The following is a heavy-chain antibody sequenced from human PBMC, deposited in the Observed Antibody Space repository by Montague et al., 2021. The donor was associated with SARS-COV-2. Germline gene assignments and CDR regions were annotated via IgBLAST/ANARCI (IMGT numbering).Heavy chain of an antibody. CDR1: GDSVASNSGT. Sequence: CAISGDSVASNSGTWNWVRHSPSRGLEWLCRTYYRTKWYNDYAVSVRGRVTINPDTSKNQFSLQLNSVTPEDTAIYYCTSGREGNYNVMDVWGQGTTVTVSS. CDR2: TYYRTKWYN. V-gene: IGHV6-1*01. CDR3: TSGREGNYNVMDV. J-gene: IGHJ6*02. D-gene: IGHD1-1*01.